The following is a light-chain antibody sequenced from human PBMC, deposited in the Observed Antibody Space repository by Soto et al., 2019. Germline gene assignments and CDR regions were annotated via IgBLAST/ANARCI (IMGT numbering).Light chain of an antibody. CDR1: QSVSSY. J-gene: IGKJ4*01. V-gene: IGKV3-11*01. CDR2: DAY. Sequence: EIVLTQSPATLSLSPGERATLSCRASQSVSSYLAWYQQKPDQTPRLLIYDAYNRATGIPARFSGSESGTDFTLTISSLEPEDYAVYYCQQRSNCPLTFGGGTKMEIK. CDR3: QQRSNCPLT.